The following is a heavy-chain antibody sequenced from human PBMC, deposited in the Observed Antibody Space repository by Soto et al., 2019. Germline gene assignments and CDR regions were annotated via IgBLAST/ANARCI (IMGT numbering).Heavy chain of an antibody. Sequence: AGSLRLSCAASGFTVSSYWMTWARQAPGKGLEWVANIKQDGSEKYYGDSVKGRFTISRDNAKNSLYLQMNSLRAEDTAVYYCARHYCSGGTCLFDPWGQGTLVTVSS. J-gene: IGHJ5*02. D-gene: IGHD2-15*01. CDR2: IKQDGSEK. CDR1: GFTVSSYW. CDR3: ARHYCSGGTCLFDP. V-gene: IGHV3-7*01.